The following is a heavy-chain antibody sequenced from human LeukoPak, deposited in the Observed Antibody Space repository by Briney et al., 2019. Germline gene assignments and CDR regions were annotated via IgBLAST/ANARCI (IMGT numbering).Heavy chain of an antibody. CDR3: ARRGSSWYVS. CDR2: IYPGDSDI. J-gene: IGHJ4*02. Sequence: GESLKISCKGSGYSFTNYWIGWVRQMPGKGLEWMGIIYPGDSDIRYSPFFQGQVTISADKSISTAYLQWSSLKASDTVMYYCARRGSSWYVSWGQGTLVTVSS. V-gene: IGHV5-51*01. D-gene: IGHD6-13*01. CDR1: GYSFTNYW.